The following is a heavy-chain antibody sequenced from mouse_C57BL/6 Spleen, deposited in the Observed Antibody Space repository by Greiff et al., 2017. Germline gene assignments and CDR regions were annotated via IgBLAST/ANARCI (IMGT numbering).Heavy chain of an antibody. J-gene: IGHJ4*01. CDR3: ARDLYADYAMDY. CDR2: INYDGSST. Sequence: EVQLVESEGGLVQPGSSMKLSCTASGFTFSDYYMAWVRQVPEKGLEWVANINYDGSSTYYLDSLKSRFIISRDNAKNILYLQMSSLKSEDTATYYCARDLYADYAMDYWGQGTSVTVSS. CDR1: GFTFSDYY. V-gene: IGHV5-16*01. D-gene: IGHD1-1*01.